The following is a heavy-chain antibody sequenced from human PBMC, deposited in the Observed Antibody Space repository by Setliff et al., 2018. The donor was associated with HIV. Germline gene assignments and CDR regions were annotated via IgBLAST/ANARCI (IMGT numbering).Heavy chain of an antibody. J-gene: IGHJ3*02. V-gene: IGHV1-18*01. CDR3: ARDQRIPMIVVVTDAFDI. CDR2: IRAYNGNT. Sequence: ASVKVSCKASGYTFTSYGISWVRQAPGQGLEWMGWIRAYNGNTNYAQKLQGRVTMTTDTSTSTAYMELRSLRSDDTAVYYCARDQRIPMIVVVTDAFDIWGQGTMVTVSS. CDR1: GYTFTSYG. D-gene: IGHD3-22*01.